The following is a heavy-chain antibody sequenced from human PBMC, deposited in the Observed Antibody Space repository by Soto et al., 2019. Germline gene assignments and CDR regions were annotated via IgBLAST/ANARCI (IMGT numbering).Heavy chain of an antibody. CDR3: ARDWYGGSYYGSRSFDI. Sequence: PGGSLRLSCAASGFSFSTYPMNWVRQAPGKGLEWLSYISSTSNTIYYADSVRGRFTISRDNAKNSLYLQMNSLRAEDTAVYLCARDWYGGSYYGSRSFDIWGQGIMVTVSS. J-gene: IGHJ3*02. CDR2: ISSTSNTI. CDR1: GFSFSTYP. V-gene: IGHV3-48*01. D-gene: IGHD1-26*01.